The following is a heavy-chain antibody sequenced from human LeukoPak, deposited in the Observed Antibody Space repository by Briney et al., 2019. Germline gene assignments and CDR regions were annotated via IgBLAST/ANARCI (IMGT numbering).Heavy chain of an antibody. D-gene: IGHD3-16*02. Sequence: SQTLSLTCAIYGDSVSSVAAGWDWIRQSPSRGLEWLGRAYFRSQWNIEYAPSVTGRIIITPDTSKNQFSLQLNSVTPEDTAVYYCARDIDFQHWGQGTLVTVSS. CDR1: GDSVSSVAAG. CDR3: ARDIDFQH. CDR2: AYFRSQWNI. V-gene: IGHV6-1*01. J-gene: IGHJ1*01.